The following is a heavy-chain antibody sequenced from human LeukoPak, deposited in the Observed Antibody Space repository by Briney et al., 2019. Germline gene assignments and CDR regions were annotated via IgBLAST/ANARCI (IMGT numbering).Heavy chain of an antibody. J-gene: IGHJ5*02. CDR2: MNPNSGNT. CDR1: GCTFTSYD. Sequence: ASVKVSCKASGCTFTSYDINWVRQATGQGLEWMGWMNPNSGNTGYAQKFQGRVTMTRNTSISTAYMELSSLRSEDTAVYYCARGPTTYSSNWYGHWGQGTLVAVSS. V-gene: IGHV1-8*01. CDR3: ARGPTTYSSNWYGH. D-gene: IGHD6-13*01.